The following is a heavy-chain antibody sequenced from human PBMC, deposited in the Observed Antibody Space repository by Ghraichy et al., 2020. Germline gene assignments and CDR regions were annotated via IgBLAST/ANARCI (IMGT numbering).Heavy chain of an antibody. V-gene: IGHV1-69*10. D-gene: IGHD1-26*01. J-gene: IGHJ5*02. CDR3: ASGGGYPHSNPDARDGWFDP. CDR2: IIPIFGIA. Sequence: SVKVSCKASGGTFSSYAISWVRQAPGQGLEWMGGIIPIFGIANYAQKFQGRVTITADKSTSTAYMELSSLRSEDTAVYYCASGGGYPHSNPDARDGWFDPWGQGTLVTVSS. CDR1: GGTFSSYA.